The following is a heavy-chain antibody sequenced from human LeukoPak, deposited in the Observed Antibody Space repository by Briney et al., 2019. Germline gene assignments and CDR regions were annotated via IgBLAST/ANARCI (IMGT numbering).Heavy chain of an antibody. J-gene: IGHJ4*02. V-gene: IGHV3-30-3*01. CDR3: ARGPLIAAAGTW. CDR2: ISYDGSNK. Sequence: GGSLRLSCAASGFTFSSYAMHWVRQAPGKGLEWVAVISYDGSNKYYADSVKGRFTISRDNSKNTLYLQMNSLRAEDTAVYYCARGPLIAAAGTWWGQGTLVTVFS. CDR1: GFTFSSYA. D-gene: IGHD6-13*01.